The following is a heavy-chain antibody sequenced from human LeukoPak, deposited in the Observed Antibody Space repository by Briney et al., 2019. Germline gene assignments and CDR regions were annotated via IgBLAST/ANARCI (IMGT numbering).Heavy chain of an antibody. CDR2: ISSNGGST. Sequence: PGGSLRLSCAASGFTFSSYAMHWVRQAPGKGLEYVSAISSNGGSTYYANSVKGRFTISRDNSKNTLYLQTGSLRAEDMAVYYCARDGLDYWGQGTLVTVSS. J-gene: IGHJ4*02. CDR1: GFTFSSYA. V-gene: IGHV3-64*01. CDR3: ARDGLDY.